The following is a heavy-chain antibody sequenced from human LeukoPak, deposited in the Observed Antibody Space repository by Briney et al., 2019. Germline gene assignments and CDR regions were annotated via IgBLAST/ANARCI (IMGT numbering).Heavy chain of an antibody. CDR2: IGTAGDT. CDR1: GFTFSSYD. CDR3: ARGPLTLRHYYDSSGYGMDV. V-gene: IGHV3-13*01. D-gene: IGHD3-22*01. J-gene: IGHJ6*02. Sequence: GGSLRLSCAASGFTFSSYDMHWVRQATGKGLEWVSAIGTAGDTYYPGSVKGRFTISRENAKNSLYLQMNSLRAGDTAVYYCARGPLTLRHYYDSSGYGMDVWGQGTTVTVSS.